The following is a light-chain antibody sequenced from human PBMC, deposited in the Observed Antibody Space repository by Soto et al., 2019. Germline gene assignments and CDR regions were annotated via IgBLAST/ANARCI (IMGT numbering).Light chain of an antibody. V-gene: IGKV3-20*01. CDR3: QRYGISPPWT. J-gene: IGKJ1*01. CDR2: GAS. CDR1: QSISVTY. Sequence: IGLTQTPGTLSLSPGERATLSCRASQSISVTYLAWYQQKPGRAHRILIYGASNRATGIPDRFSGSGSGTDFTLTISRLGPEDFAVYYCQRYGISPPWTFGQGTKGEIK.